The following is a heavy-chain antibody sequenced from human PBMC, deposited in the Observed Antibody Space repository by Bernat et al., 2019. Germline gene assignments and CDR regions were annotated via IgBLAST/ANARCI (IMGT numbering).Heavy chain of an antibody. CDR1: GFSFSSYA. CDR3: AKHYCSGGRWHGRGGDP. J-gene: IGHJ5*02. V-gene: IGHV3-23*01. D-gene: IGHD2-15*01. Sequence: EVQLLESGGGLVQPGGSLRLSCAASGFSFSSYAMSWVRQAPGKGLEWVSAISGSGGSTFYAGSVKGRFTISRDHSQNTLYLKMDSLRAGDPALSYCAKHYCSGGRWHGRGGDPWGQGTLVTVSS. CDR2: ISGSGGST.